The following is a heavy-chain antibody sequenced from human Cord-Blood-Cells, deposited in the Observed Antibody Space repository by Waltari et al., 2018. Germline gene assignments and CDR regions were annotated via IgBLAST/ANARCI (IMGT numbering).Heavy chain of an antibody. V-gene: IGHV4-34*01. Sequence: QVQLQQWGAGLLKPSETLSLTCAVYGGSFSGYYWCWIRQPPGKGLEWSGEINHSGSTNYTPCLKTRVPISVDTTKNQCSLKLSSVTAAATAVYYCARGGPLVVVVAATPRWYFDLWGRGTLVTVSS. J-gene: IGHJ2*01. CDR2: INHSGST. CDR1: GGSFSGYY. D-gene: IGHD2-15*01. CDR3: ARGGPLVVVVAATPRWYFDL.